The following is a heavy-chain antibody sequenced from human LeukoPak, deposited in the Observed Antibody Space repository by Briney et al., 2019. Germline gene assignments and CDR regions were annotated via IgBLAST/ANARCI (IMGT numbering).Heavy chain of an antibody. D-gene: IGHD5-18*01. Sequence: SETLSLTCAVSGGSFSDYSWSVRRQLPEGGVWRRGEINPCGDTRHNPSLLSGVSMSVDMSKNQISLRVSSVTAADTAVYYCARVGYSYSISDWSRTGLGADATKHYYYMDVWGKGTTVTVSS. CDR3: ARVGYSYSISDWSRTGLGADATKHYYYMDV. CDR1: GGSFSDYS. CDR2: INPCGDT. J-gene: IGHJ6*03. V-gene: IGHV4-34*01.